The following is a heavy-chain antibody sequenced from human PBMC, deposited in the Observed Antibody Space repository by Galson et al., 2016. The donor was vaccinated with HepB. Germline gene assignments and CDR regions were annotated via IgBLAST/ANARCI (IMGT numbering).Heavy chain of an antibody. J-gene: IGHJ6*04. V-gene: IGHV3-23*01. CDR3: VQGSTAPAV. CDR1: GFTFRNYG. D-gene: IGHD2-2*01. CDR2: ISRSGDST. Sequence: SLRLSCAASGFTFRNYGMTWVRQAPGEGLEVVSSISRSGDSTDYADSVKGRFTISRDNSKNTLSLQMNSLTADDTAIYYCVQGSTAPAVGGKGTTVTVSS.